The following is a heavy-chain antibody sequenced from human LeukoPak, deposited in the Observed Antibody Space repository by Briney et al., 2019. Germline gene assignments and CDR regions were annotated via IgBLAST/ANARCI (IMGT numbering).Heavy chain of an antibody. CDR2: ISYDGHT. D-gene: IGHD4-11*01. CDR3: AKERGSITHFDF. J-gene: IGHJ4*02. CDR1: GFTFSSYG. Sequence: PAGSLRLSGAASGFTFSSYGMHWLRQAPGKGLKWVTVISYDGHTNYVDSVKGRFTISRDNSKNTLYLQMNGLRDEDTAVYYCAKERGSITHFDFWVQGTLVTVSA. V-gene: IGHV3-30*18.